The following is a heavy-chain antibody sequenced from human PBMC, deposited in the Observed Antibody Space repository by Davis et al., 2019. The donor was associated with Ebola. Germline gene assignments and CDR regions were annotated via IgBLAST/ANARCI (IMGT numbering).Heavy chain of an antibody. Sequence: SVKVSCKASGGTFNTYSFNWVRQAPGQGPEWMGNIIPMFGTANYAQEFQGRISITADDATTTAYMDLSSLRSEDSAIYYCATDRCTNTNCYHVGTYYGLDVWGQGTTVSVSS. CDR2: IIPMFGTA. D-gene: IGHD2-2*01. CDR1: GGTFNTYS. CDR3: ATDRCTNTNCYHVGTYYGLDV. V-gene: IGHV1-69*13. J-gene: IGHJ6*02.